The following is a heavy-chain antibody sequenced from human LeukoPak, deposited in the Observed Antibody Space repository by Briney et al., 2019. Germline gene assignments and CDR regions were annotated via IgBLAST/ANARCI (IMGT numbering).Heavy chain of an antibody. V-gene: IGHV1-2*02. CDR2: ISPNSGGT. Sequence: ASVKVSCKASGYTFTAYYMHWVRQAPGQGLEWMGWISPNSGGTNYAQKFQGRVTMTRDTSISTAYMELSRLRSDDTVVYYCARGGHYYGSGSYYYYYGMDVWGQGTTVTVSS. CDR1: GYTFTAYY. CDR3: ARGGHYYGSGSYYYYYGMDV. J-gene: IGHJ6*02. D-gene: IGHD3-10*01.